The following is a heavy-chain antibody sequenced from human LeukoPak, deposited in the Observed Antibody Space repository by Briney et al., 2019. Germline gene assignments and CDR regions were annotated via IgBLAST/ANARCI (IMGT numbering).Heavy chain of an antibody. CDR2: ISGSGGST. V-gene: IGHV3-23*01. Sequence: GGSLRLSCAASGFTFSSYAMSWVRQAPGKGLEWVSAISGSGGSTYYADSVKGRLTISRDNSKNTLYLQMNSLRAEDTAVYYCAKGRYFDWSFDYWGQGTPVTVSS. D-gene: IGHD3-9*01. CDR3: AKGRYFDWSFDY. CDR1: GFTFSSYA. J-gene: IGHJ4*02.